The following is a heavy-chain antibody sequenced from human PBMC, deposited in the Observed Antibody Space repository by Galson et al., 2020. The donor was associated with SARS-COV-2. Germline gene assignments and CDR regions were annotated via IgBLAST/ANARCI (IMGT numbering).Heavy chain of an antibody. V-gene: IGHV4-4*02. D-gene: IGHD1-1*01. Sequence: SETLSLTCAVSGGSISSSNWWSWVRQSPGKGLEWIGEIYYSGSTNSNPSLKSRVIISVDKSKNEFSLKLSSVTAADTAVYYCARAPQLGHDDYYMDVWGKGNRVTVSS. CDR3: ARAPQLGHDDYYMDV. CDR2: IYYSGST. CDR1: GGSISSSNW. J-gene: IGHJ6*03.